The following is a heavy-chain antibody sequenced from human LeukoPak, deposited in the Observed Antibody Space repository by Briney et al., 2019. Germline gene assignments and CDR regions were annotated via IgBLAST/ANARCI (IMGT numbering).Heavy chain of an antibody. CDR2: ISGSGGST. J-gene: IGHJ4*02. CDR3: AKRDSSGYYCLDC. Sequence: PGGSLRLSCAASGFTFSSYAMSWVRQAPGKGLEWVSAISGSGGSTYYADSVKGRFTISRDNSKTTLYLQMNSLRAEDTAVYYCAKRDSSGYYCLDCWGQGTLVTVSS. CDR1: GFTFSSYA. D-gene: IGHD3-22*01. V-gene: IGHV3-23*01.